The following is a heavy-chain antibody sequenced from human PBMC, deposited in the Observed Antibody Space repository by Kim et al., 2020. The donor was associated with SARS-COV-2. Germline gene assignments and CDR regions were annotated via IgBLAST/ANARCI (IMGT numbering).Heavy chain of an antibody. D-gene: IGHD3-3*01. CDR2: IYYSGST. J-gene: IGHJ6*02. Sequence: SETLSLTCTVSGGSISSYYWSWIRQPPGKGLEWIGYIYYSGSTNYNPSLKSRVTISVDTSKNQFSLKLSSVTAADTAVYYCARDLFWGMDVWGQGTTVTVSS. CDR3: ARDLFWGMDV. CDR1: GGSISSYY. V-gene: IGHV4-59*01.